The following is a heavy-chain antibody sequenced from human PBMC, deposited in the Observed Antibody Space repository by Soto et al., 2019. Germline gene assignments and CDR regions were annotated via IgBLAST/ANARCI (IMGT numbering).Heavy chain of an antibody. D-gene: IGHD3-22*01. V-gene: IGHV3-9*01. CDR2: ITWNSDEI. Sequence: EVQLVESGGGLVQPGRSLRLSCAASGFTFDDYAMHWVRQRPGRGLELVSGITWNSDEIGYPDSVKGRFSISRDNAKKYLYLQMNSLRPDDTALYYCAASRGFDSSGYSGYYYGMDVWGQGTTVTVSS. CDR1: GFTFDDYA. CDR3: AASRGFDSSGYSGYYYGMDV. J-gene: IGHJ6*02.